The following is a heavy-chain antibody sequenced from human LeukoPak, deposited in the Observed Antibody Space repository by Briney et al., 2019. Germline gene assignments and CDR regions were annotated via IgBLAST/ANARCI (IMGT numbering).Heavy chain of an antibody. Sequence: SETLSLTCTVSGGSISSYYWSWIRQPPGKGLEWIGYIYYSGSTNYNPSLKSRVTISVDTSKNQFSLKLSSVTAADTAVYYCARFFRRIAARPEYYYMDVWAKGTTVTVSS. D-gene: IGHD6-6*01. V-gene: IGHV4-59*01. J-gene: IGHJ6*03. CDR3: ARFFRRIAARPEYYYMDV. CDR2: IYYSGST. CDR1: GGSISSYY.